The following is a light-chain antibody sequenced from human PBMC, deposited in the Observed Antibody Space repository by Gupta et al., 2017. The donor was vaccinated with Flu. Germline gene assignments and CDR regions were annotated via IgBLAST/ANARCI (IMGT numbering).Light chain of an antibody. CDR3: QQYRESPRT. V-gene: IGKV3-20*01. J-gene: IGKJ1*01. Sequence: EIVLTQSPGTLSLSPGERATLSCRASQSVSSTFLAWYQQKPGQAPRLLIYGACSRATGIPDRFSGSGAGTDFTLTISRLEPEDFAVYYCQQYRESPRTLGQGKRVEI. CDR1: QSVSSTF. CDR2: GAC.